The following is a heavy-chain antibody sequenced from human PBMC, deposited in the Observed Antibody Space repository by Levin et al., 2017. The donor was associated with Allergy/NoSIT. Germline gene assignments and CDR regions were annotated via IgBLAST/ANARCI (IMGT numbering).Heavy chain of an antibody. V-gene: IGHV4-61*02. D-gene: IGHD3-9*01. J-gene: IGHJ6*03. CDR2: IYSSGSM. CDR3: AREGDDILTGYNYYYYYYMDV. CDR1: GGSMSSGSFY. Sequence: SCTVSGGSMSSGSFYWNWVRQPAGRGLEWIGRIYSSGSMNYNPSLKSRITMSVDTSKNQFSLRLTSVTAADTAVYYCAREGDDILTGYNYYYYYYMDVWGKGTTVTVSS.